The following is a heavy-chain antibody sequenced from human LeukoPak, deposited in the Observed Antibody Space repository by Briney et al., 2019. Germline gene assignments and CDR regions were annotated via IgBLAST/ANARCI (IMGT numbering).Heavy chain of an antibody. V-gene: IGHV3-30*02. CDR1: GFPFSSNG. Sequence: PGGSLSLSGEGLGFPFSSNGMPWAPQPPAKGWEGGAFIPNGGSNQFYADSVKGRFTISRDNSKNTLHIQMNRLRPEDTAVYYCAKDFYTNSYYFDYWGQGTVVTVSS. CDR2: IPNGGSNQ. J-gene: IGHJ4*02. CDR3: AKDFYTNSYYFDY. D-gene: IGHD2-8*01.